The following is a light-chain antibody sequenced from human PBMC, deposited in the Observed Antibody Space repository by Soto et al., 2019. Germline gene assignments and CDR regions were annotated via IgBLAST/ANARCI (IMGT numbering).Light chain of an antibody. J-gene: IGLJ1*01. CDR3: QTWDTGTHYI. CDR2: LNNDGSH. V-gene: IGLV4-69*02. CDR1: SGHSSYA. Sequence: QLVLTQSPSASASLGASVKVTCTLSSGHSSYAIAWHQQQPEKGPRYLMKLNNDGSHSKGDGIPDRFSGSSSGAERYLTISSLQSEDEADYYCQTWDTGTHYIFGPGTKVTVL.